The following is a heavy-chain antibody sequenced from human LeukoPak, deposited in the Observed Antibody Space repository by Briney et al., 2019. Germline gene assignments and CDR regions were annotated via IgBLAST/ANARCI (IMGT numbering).Heavy chain of an antibody. CDR3: ARDYDLLTGYHPFDY. D-gene: IGHD3-9*01. V-gene: IGHV3-30-3*01. CDR1: GFTFSSYA. Sequence: PGGSLRLSCAASGFTFSSYAMHWVRQAPGKGLEWVAVISYDGSNKYYADSVKGRITISRDNSKNTLYLQMSSLRAEDTAVYYCARDYDLLTGYHPFDYWGQGTLVAVSS. J-gene: IGHJ4*02. CDR2: ISYDGSNK.